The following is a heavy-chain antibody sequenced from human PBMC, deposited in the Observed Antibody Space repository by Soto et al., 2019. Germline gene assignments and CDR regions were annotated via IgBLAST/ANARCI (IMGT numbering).Heavy chain of an antibody. Sequence: EVQLLESGGGLVQPGGSLRLSCAASGFTFSSQTMSWVRQAPGKGLEWLSVISSSGSTSYTDSVEGRFTISKDSFKNTLYLQLNSLRDEDTAVYYCAKGARDVDSWGQGTLVTVSS. CDR3: AKGARDVDS. D-gene: IGHD5-12*01. V-gene: IGHV3-23*01. CDR1: GFTFSSQT. J-gene: IGHJ4*02. CDR2: ISSSGST.